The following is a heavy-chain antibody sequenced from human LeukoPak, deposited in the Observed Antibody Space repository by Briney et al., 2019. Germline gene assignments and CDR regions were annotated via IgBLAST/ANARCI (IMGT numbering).Heavy chain of an antibody. J-gene: IGHJ4*02. D-gene: IGHD2-2*01. CDR1: GASISSLY. CDR2: ISHSGSS. CDR3: ARGGGCRSTSCDFDH. V-gene: IGHV4-59*11. Sequence: SGTLSLTCTVSGASISSLYWNWIRQPPGKGLEWIGYISHSGSSTYNPSLNSRVTISIDTSKNQFSLKLSSVTAADTAVYYCARGGGCRSTSCDFDHWGQGTLVTVSS.